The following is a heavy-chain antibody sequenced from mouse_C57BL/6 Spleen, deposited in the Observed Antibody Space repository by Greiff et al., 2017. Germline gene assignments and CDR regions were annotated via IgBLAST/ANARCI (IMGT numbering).Heavy chain of an antibody. D-gene: IGHD1-1*01. CDR3: ARGGGITTGVARDY. CDR1: GYTFTSYW. J-gene: IGHJ2*01. V-gene: IGHV1-64*01. CDR2: IHPNSGST. Sequence: QVQLQQPGAELVKPGASVKLSCKASGYTFTSYWMHWVKQRPGQGLEWIGMIHPNSGSTNYNEKFKSKATLTVDKSSSTAYMQLSSLTSEDSAVYYCARGGGITTGVARDYWGQGTTLTVSS.